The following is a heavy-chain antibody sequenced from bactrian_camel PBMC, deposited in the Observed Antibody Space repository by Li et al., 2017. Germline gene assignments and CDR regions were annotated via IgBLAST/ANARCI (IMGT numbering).Heavy chain of an antibody. CDR3: AAGGPYDYCTGSMFTGNSEYWSSLSY. V-gene: IGHV3S63*01. J-gene: IGHJ4*01. CDR2: IYTHDGGT. Sequence: VQLVESGGGSVQAGGSLRLACVASGYTDYMAWFRQTPGKEREGVASIYTHDGGTWYADSVKGRFTISIDNAKNTLYLVMNSLKPEDTAMYYCAAGGPYDYCTGSMFTGNSEYWSSLSYWGQGTQVTVS. D-gene: IGHD3*01. CDR1: GYTDY.